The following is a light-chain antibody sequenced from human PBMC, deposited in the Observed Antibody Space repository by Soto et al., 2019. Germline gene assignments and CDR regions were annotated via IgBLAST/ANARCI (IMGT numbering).Light chain of an antibody. CDR3: AAWDDSLSGGV. V-gene: IGLV1-47*02. CDR2: SND. Sequence: QSVLTQPPSASGTPGQTVTISCSGSSFNIGFNYVYWYQQLPGMAPKLLIHSNDERPSGVPDRFSGSKPGTSASLAISGLRSEDEADYYCAAWDDSLSGGVFGTGTKVTVL. CDR1: SFNIGFNY. J-gene: IGLJ1*01.